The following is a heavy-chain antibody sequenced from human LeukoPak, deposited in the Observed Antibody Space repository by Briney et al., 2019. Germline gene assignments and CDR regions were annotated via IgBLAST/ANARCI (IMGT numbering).Heavy chain of an antibody. Sequence: SETLSLTCTVSGGSISSYYWSWIRQPAGKGLEWIWRIYTSGSTNYNPSLKSRVTISVDTSKNPFSLKLSSVTAADTAVYYLAGNSIVVVPDDLFDPWGPGTLVTVSS. CDR2: IYTSGST. CDR3: AGNSIVVVPDDLFDP. J-gene: IGHJ5*02. CDR1: GGSISSYY. D-gene: IGHD2-2*01. V-gene: IGHV4-4*07.